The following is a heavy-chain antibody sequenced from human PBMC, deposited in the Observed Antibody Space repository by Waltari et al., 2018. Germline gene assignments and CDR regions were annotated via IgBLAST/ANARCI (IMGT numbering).Heavy chain of an antibody. J-gene: IGHJ3*01. Sequence: QLHLQESGPGLVKPSETLSLTCSVSGGSITSNRHYWGWIRQPPGKGPEWTGTISYSGATYNNPSLKSRVTISVDTSKNQYSLKLTSVTAADTAVYYCATYIGASIGTAAFDVWGQGTMVTVS. CDR1: GGSITSNRHY. D-gene: IGHD5-12*01. CDR2: ISYSGAT. V-gene: IGHV4-39*01. CDR3: ATYIGASIGTAAFDV.